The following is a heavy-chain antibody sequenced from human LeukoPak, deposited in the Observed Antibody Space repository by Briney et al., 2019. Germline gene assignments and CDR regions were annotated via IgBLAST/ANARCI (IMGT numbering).Heavy chain of an antibody. J-gene: IGHJ4*02. CDR3: ASFSYCGGDCPAY. V-gene: IGHV4-61*02. CDR1: GASISGSISGGTYY. Sequence: SETLSLTCTVSGASISGSISGGTYYWNWIRQPAGKGLEWIGRMYNGGTTINYSPSLKSRVTISVDTSKNQFSLKLTSVTAADTAVYYCASFSYCGGDCPAYWGQGTLVTVSS. D-gene: IGHD2-21*01. CDR2: MYNGGTT.